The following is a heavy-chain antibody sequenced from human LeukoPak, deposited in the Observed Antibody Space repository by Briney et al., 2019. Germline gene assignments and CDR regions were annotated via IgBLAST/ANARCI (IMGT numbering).Heavy chain of an antibody. CDR3: ASRAGKPGNTPWCFDY. Sequence: GGSLRLSCAASGFTFTNYWMTWVRQVPGKGPEWVANIRQDGSETNYVDSVRGRFTIARDNTKNSLYLQMTSLRGEDTAVYYCASRAGKPGNTPWCFDYWGQGALVTVSS. CDR1: GFTFTNYW. CDR2: IRQDGSET. V-gene: IGHV3-7*01. D-gene: IGHD1-7*01. J-gene: IGHJ4*02.